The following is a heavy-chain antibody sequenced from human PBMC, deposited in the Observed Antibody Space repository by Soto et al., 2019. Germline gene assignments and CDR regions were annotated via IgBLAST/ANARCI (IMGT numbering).Heavy chain of an antibody. D-gene: IGHD6-13*01. CDR2: IYYSGST. Sequence: SETLSLTCTVSGGSISSSSYYWGWIRQPPGKGLEWIGSIYYSGSTYYNPSLKSRVTIPVDTSKNQFSLKLSSVTAADTAVYYCARHASSWYSYYYYYYMDVWGKGTTVTVSS. CDR1: GGSISSSSYY. V-gene: IGHV4-39*01. CDR3: ARHASSWYSYYYYYYMDV. J-gene: IGHJ6*03.